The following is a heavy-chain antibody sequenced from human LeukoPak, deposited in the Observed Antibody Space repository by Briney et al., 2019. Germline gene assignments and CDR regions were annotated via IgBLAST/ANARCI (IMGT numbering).Heavy chain of an antibody. Sequence: ASVKVSCRASGYTFIAYYVHWVRQAPGQGLEWMGWINPSSGGTNYAQKFQGRVTMTRDTSISTAYMELSRLRSDDTAVYYCASIQGSSSWWYQDAFDIWGQGTMVTVSS. V-gene: IGHV1-2*02. CDR3: ASIQGSSSWWYQDAFDI. CDR1: GYTFIAYY. J-gene: IGHJ3*02. D-gene: IGHD6-13*01. CDR2: INPSSGGT.